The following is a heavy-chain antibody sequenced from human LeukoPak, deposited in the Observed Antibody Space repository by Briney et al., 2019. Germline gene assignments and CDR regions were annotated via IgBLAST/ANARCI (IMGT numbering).Heavy chain of an antibody. J-gene: IGHJ4*02. CDR1: GFTFSSYA. V-gene: IGHV3-23*01. CDR3: AKDFEYSGYSSSNFDY. CDR2: ISGSGGST. D-gene: IGHD6-13*01. Sequence: GESLKISCAASGFTFSSYAMSWVRQAPGKGLEWVSGISGSGGSTYYADSVKGRFTISRDNSKNTLFLQMNSLRAEDTAVYYCAKDFEYSGYSSSNFDYWGQGTLVTVSS.